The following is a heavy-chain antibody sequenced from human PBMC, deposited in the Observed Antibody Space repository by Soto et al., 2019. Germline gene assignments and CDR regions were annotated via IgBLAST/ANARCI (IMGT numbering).Heavy chain of an antibody. J-gene: IGHJ4*02. CDR3: ARPRYSFGTSGYYLFDY. Sequence: SETLSLTCAVYGGSFSGYYWSWIRQPPGKGLEWIGEINHSGSTNYNPSLKSRVTISVDTSKNQFSLKLSSVTAADTAVYYCARPRYSFGTSGYYLFDYWGQGTLVTLSS. D-gene: IGHD3-22*01. V-gene: IGHV4-34*01. CDR2: INHSGST. CDR1: GGSFSGYY.